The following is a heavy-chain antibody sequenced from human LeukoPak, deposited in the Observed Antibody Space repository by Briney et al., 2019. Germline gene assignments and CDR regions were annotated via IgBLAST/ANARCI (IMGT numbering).Heavy chain of an antibody. CDR1: GFTFSSYA. D-gene: IGHD3-9*01. J-gene: IGHJ4*02. Sequence: QAGGSLRLSCAASGFTFSSYAMSWVRQAPGKGLEWVSTISDRGSSTYYADSVKGRFTISRDNSKNTLYLQMNSLRAEDTAVYYCAKDNSGTYYDILTGSYYFDYWGQGTLVTVSS. CDR2: ISDRGSST. V-gene: IGHV3-23*01. CDR3: AKDNSGTYYDILTGSYYFDY.